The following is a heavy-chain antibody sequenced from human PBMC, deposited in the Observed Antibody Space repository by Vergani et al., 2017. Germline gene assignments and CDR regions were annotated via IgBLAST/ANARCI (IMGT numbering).Heavy chain of an antibody. V-gene: IGHV3-49*04. CDR1: GLTLSSYG. CDR3: VRDQVTMLRGSDALDI. Sequence: VQLVESGGGVVQPGGSMRLSCSASGLTLSSYGVHWVRQAPGQGLERVGGIRIKAYGQATIYAASVKGRFTISRDDSKSIAYLQMNNLQTEDTAMYYCVRDQVTMLRGSDALDIWGQGTMVTVSS. CDR2: IRIKAYGQAT. J-gene: IGHJ3*02. D-gene: IGHD3-10*01.